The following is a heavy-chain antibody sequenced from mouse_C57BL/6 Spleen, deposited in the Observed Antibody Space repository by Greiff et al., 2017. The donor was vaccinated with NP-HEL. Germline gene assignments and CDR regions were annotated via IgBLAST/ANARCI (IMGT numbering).Heavy chain of an antibody. CDR3: ARSRDYGSRTGYAMDY. V-gene: IGHV1-52*01. CDR1: GYTFTSYW. J-gene: IGHJ4*01. CDR2: IDPADSET. Sequence: QVQLQQPGAELVRPGSSVKLSCKASGYTFTSYWMHWVKQRPIQGLEWIGNIDPADSETHYNQKFKDKATLTVDKSSSTAYMQLSSLTSEDSAVYCCARSRDYGSRTGYAMDYWGQGASVTVSS. D-gene: IGHD1-1*01.